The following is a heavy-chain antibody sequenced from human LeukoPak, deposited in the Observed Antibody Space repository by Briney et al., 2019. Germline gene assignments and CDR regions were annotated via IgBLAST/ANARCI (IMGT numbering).Heavy chain of an antibody. V-gene: IGHV4-4*09. CDR1: GGSIRSYY. CDR3: AVRRDGYSTFDY. Sequence: SETLSLTCTVSGGSIRSYYWSWIRQPPGKGLEWIGCIYTSGSTNYNPSLKSRVTISVDTPKNQFSLKLSSVTAADRAVYYCAVRRDGYSTFDYWGQGTLVTVSS. CDR2: IYTSGST. J-gene: IGHJ4*02. D-gene: IGHD5-24*01.